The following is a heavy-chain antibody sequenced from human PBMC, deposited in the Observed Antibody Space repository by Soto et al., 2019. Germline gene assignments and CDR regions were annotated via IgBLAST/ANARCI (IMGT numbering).Heavy chain of an antibody. D-gene: IGHD3-3*02. CDR3: ARGSFFRGDFDI. V-gene: IGHV4-4*02. CDR1: GGSVFSSSW. Sequence: SETLSLTCGVSGGSVFSSSWWTWLRQSPGKGLEWIGEIYHAGSPNYNPSFQSRATILLDKSKNNFSLRLTSVTAADAATYYCARGSFFRGDFDIGGQGKTVTVSS. CDR2: IYHAGSP. J-gene: IGHJ3*02.